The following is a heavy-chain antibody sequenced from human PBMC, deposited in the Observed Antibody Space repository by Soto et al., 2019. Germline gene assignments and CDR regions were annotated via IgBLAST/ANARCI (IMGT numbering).Heavy chain of an antibody. CDR3: ARGYYDSSGYYFLDP. V-gene: IGHV4-31*03. J-gene: IGHJ5*02. Sequence: QVQLQESGPGLVKPSQTLSLTCTVSGGSISSGGYYWSWIRQHPGKGLEWIGYIYYSGSTYYNPSLKSRVTISVDTSKNQFSLKLSSMTAADTAVYYCARGYYDSSGYYFLDPWGQGTLVTVSS. D-gene: IGHD3-22*01. CDR2: IYYSGST. CDR1: GGSISSGGYY.